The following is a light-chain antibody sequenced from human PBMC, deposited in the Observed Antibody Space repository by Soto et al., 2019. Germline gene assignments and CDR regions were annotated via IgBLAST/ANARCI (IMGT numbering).Light chain of an antibody. Sequence: QSALTQPRSVSGSPGQSVTISLTGTSSDVGTYDYVYWYQLHPGKAPKVVIYDVSQRPSEVPDRFSGSKSGNSASLTISGLQGEDEADYYCCSYAGRSAYFVVGTGTKLTVL. J-gene: IGLJ1*01. CDR2: DVS. CDR3: CSYAGRSAYFV. CDR1: SSDVGTYDY. V-gene: IGLV2-11*01.